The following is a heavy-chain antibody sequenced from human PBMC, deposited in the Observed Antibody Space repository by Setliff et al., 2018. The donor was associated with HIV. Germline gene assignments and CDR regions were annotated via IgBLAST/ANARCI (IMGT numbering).Heavy chain of an antibody. J-gene: IGHJ3*01. V-gene: IGHV4-59*11. Sequence: SETLSLTCTVSGDSMSRHYWTWIRQPPGKGLEWIGYISYSGRTDYNSSLKNRITMSVDTSNNQFSLKMTSVTAADTAVYYCARAGEYYDSRNYLTRGPTAFDVWGQGTTVTVSS. CDR3: ARAGEYYDSRNYLTRGPTAFDV. CDR1: GDSMSRHY. D-gene: IGHD3-16*01. CDR2: ISYSGRT.